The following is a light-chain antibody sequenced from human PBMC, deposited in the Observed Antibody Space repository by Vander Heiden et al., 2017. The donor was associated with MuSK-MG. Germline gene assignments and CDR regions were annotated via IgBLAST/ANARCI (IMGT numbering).Light chain of an antibody. Sequence: DIQMTQSPSSLSASVRDRVTITCRASQSISSYLNWYQQKPGKAPKLLIYAASRLQSGVPSRFSGSGSGTDFTLTISRLQPEDFATYYCQQSDSTPYTFGQGTKLEIK. J-gene: IGKJ2*01. CDR3: QQSDSTPYT. V-gene: IGKV1-39*01. CDR1: QSISSY. CDR2: AAS.